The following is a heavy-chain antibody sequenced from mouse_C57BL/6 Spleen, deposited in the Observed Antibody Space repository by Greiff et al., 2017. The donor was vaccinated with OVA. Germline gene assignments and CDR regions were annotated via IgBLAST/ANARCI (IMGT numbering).Heavy chain of an antibody. CDR1: GFTFSNYW. CDR3: TITGPWFAY. V-gene: IGHV6-3*01. J-gene: IGHJ3*01. Sequence: DVQLVESGGGLVQPGGSMKLSCVASGFTFSNYWMNWVRQSPEKGLEWVAQIRLKSDNYATHYAESVKGRFTISRDDSKSSVYLQMNNLRAEDTGTYYCTITGPWFAYWGQGTLVTVSA. CDR2: IRLKSDNYAT. D-gene: IGHD1-1*01.